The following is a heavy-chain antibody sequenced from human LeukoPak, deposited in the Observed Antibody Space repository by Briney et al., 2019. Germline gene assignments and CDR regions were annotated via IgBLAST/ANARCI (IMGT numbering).Heavy chain of an antibody. V-gene: IGHV1-69*04. Sequence: ASVKVSCKASGGTFSSYAISWVRQAPGQGLEWMGRIIPILGIANYAQKFQGRVTITADKSTSTAYMELSSLRSEDTAVYYCVTRMSGYDYEDWFDPWGQGTLVTVSS. CDR3: VTRMSGYDYEDWFDP. CDR1: GGTFSSYA. CDR2: IIPILGIA. J-gene: IGHJ5*02. D-gene: IGHD5-12*01.